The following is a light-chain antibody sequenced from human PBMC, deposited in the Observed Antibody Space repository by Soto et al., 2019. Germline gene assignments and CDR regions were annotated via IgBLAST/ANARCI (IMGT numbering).Light chain of an antibody. CDR3: AAWDDSVV. CDR2: SNN. V-gene: IGLV1-44*01. J-gene: IGLJ2*01. Sequence: QSVLTQPPSASRTPGQRVTISCSGSSSNIGSNTVNWYQQLPGTAPKLLIYSNNQRPSGVPDRFSGSKSGTSASLAISGLQSEYEADYYCAAWDDSVVFGGGTKLTVL. CDR1: SSNIGSNT.